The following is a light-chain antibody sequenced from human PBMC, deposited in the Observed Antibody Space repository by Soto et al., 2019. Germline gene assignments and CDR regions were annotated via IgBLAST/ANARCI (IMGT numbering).Light chain of an antibody. CDR2: GAS. J-gene: IGKJ1*01. V-gene: IGKV3-15*01. CDR1: QSVDIS. Sequence: EIVLTQSPATLSVSPGERVTLSCRASQSVDISLAWYQQKPGQAPRLLIYGASTRATDMPGTFSGRGSGTEFTLTISSLRPEDFGVYYCQQYGSSGTFGQGTKVDIK. CDR3: QQYGSSGT.